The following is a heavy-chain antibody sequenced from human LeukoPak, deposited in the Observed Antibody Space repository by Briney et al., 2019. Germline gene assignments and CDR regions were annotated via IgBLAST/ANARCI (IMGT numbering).Heavy chain of an antibody. CDR2: IIPIFGTA. V-gene: IGHV1-69*06. CDR3: ARSVVVVVASYYYYYGMDV. Sequence: ASVTVSCKASGGTFSSYAISWVRQAPGQGLEWMGGIIPIFGTANYAQKFQGRVTNTADKSTSTAYMELSSLRSEDTAVYYCARSVVVVVASYYYYYGMDVWGKGTTVTVSS. CDR1: GGTFSSYA. D-gene: IGHD2-15*01. J-gene: IGHJ6*04.